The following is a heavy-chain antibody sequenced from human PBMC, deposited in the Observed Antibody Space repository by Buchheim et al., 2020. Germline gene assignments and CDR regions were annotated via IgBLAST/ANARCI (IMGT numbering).Heavy chain of an antibody. Sequence: QVQLQESGPGLVKPSGTLSLTCAVSGGSISSSNWWSWVRQPPGKGLEWIGELYHSGSTNYNPSLKSRVPISVAKSTNQFSLKLSSVTAADTAVYYCARVSLGKYQLRREDYWGQGTL. CDR2: LYHSGST. J-gene: IGHJ4*02. V-gene: IGHV4-4*02. CDR3: ARVSLGKYQLRREDY. CDR1: GGSISSSNW. D-gene: IGHD2-2*01.